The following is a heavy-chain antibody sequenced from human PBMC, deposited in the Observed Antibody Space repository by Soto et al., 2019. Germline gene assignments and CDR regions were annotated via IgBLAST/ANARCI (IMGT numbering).Heavy chain of an antibody. Sequence: GGSLRLSCAASGFTFSSYWMHWVRQAPGKGLVWVSRINSDGSSTSYADSVKGRFTISRDNAKNTLYLQMNSLRPEDTAVYYCARVRGGDFNYYFDYWGQGTLVTVSS. D-gene: IGHD2-21*02. CDR2: INSDGSST. V-gene: IGHV3-74*01. CDR3: ARVRGGDFNYYFDY. CDR1: GFTFSSYW. J-gene: IGHJ4*02.